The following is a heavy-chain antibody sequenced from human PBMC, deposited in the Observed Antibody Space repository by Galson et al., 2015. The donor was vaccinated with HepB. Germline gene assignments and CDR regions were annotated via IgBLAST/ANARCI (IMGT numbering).Heavy chain of an antibody. CDR2: IYGNDDK. V-gene: IGHV2-5*01. CDR1: GFSLSTSGVG. D-gene: IGHD5-12*01. CDR3: AHRASSGYPNAFDI. Sequence: ALVKPTQPLTLTCTFSGFSLSTSGVGVGWIRQPPGKALEWLALIYGNDDKRYSPSLKSRLTITKDTSKNQVVLTMTNMDPVDTATYYCAHRASSGYPNAFDIWGQGTMVTVSS. J-gene: IGHJ3*02.